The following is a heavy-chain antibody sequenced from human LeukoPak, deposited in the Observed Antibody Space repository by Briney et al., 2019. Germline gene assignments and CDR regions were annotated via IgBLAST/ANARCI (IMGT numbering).Heavy chain of an antibody. CDR3: SSRRKAAAEVDY. V-gene: IGHV3-11*01. Sequence: GGSLRLSCAASGFTFSDYYMSWVRQAPGKGLEWVSYISSSGSTIYYADSVKGRFTISRDNAKNSLYLQMNSLRAEDTAVYYCSSRRKAAAEVDYWGQGTLVTVSS. D-gene: IGHD6-13*01. CDR2: ISSSGSTI. J-gene: IGHJ4*02. CDR1: GFTFSDYY.